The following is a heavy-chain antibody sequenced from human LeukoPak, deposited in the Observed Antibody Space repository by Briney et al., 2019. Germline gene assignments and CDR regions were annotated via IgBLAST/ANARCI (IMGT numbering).Heavy chain of an antibody. CDR3: ARTYYYDSSGYYRGNFDY. D-gene: IGHD3-22*01. CDR1: GYSFTSYW. J-gene: IGHJ4*02. Sequence: GESLKISCKGSGYSFTSYWIGWVRQMPGKGLEWMGIISPGDSDTRYTPSFQGQVTISADKSISTAYLQWSSLKASDTAMYYCARTYYYDSSGYYRGNFDYWGQGTLVTVSS. CDR2: ISPGDSDT. V-gene: IGHV5-51*01.